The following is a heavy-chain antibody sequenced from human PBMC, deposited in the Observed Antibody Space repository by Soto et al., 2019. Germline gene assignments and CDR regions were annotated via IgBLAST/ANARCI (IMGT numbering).Heavy chain of an antibody. D-gene: IGHD5-18*01. V-gene: IGHV4-30-4*02. J-gene: IGHJ5*02. CDR3: ARDRDSYGASNWFDP. CDR2: IYYSGST. CDR1: GGSISSGDYY. Sequence: SETLSLTCTVSGGSISSGDYYWSWIRQPPGKGLEWIGYIYYSGSTYYNLSLKSRVTISVDTSKYQFSLKLSSVTAADTAVYYCARDRDSYGASNWFDPWGQGNLVT.